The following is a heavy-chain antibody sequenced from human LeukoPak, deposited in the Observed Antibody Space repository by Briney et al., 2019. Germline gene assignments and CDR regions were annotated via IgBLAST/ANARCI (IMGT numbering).Heavy chain of an antibody. CDR1: GGSISSYY. CDR3: ARSPSYYYDSSGYYYVNAFDI. CDR2: IYYSGST. V-gene: IGHV4-59*01. J-gene: IGHJ3*02. Sequence: PSETLSLTCTVSGGSISSYYWGWIRQPPGKGLEWIGYIYYSGSTNYNPSLKSRVTISVDTSKNQFSLKLSSVTAADTAVYYCARSPSYYYDSSGYYYVNAFDIWGQGTMVTVSS. D-gene: IGHD3-22*01.